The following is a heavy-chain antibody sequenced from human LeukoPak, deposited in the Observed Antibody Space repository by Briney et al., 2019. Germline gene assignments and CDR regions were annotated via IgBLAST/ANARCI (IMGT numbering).Heavy chain of an antibody. CDR3: ARQNIKGGYSGYEFDY. CDR1: GGSISSSSYY. Sequence: SETLSLTCTVSGGSISSSSYYWGWTRQPPGKGLEWIGSIYYSGSTYYNPSLKSRVTISVDTSKNQFSLKLSSVTAADTAVYYCARQNIKGGYSGYEFDYWGQGTLVTVSS. CDR2: IYYSGST. D-gene: IGHD5-12*01. V-gene: IGHV4-39*01. J-gene: IGHJ4*02.